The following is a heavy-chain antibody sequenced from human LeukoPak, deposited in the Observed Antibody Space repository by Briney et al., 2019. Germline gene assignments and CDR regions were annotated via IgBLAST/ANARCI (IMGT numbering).Heavy chain of an antibody. CDR3: ARFVARRDYYYYYMDV. J-gene: IGHJ6*03. CDR1: GGTFSSYG. D-gene: IGHD6-6*01. Sequence: ASVKVSCKASGGTFSSYGITWVRQAPGQGLEWMGGIIPIFGIVNYAQKFQGRVTITADKSTTTAYMELSSLRSEDTAVYYCARFVARRDYYYYYMDVWGKGTTVTVSS. CDR2: IIPIFGIV. V-gene: IGHV1-69*10.